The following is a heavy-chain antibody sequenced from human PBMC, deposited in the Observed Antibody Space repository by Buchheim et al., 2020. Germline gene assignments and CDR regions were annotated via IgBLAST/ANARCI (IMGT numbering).Heavy chain of an antibody. CDR1: GFSSSSYA. J-gene: IGHJ4*02. Sequence: EVQLLESGGGSVQPGGSLRLSCAASGFSSSSYAMSWVRQAPGTGLEGVSGISSRGGSTYYADSVKGRFTLPRDNSKNALYQQMNSLRAEDTALYYCAKPSSGWTSFDNWGRGTL. CDR3: AKPSSGWTSFDN. CDR2: ISSRGGST. V-gene: IGHV3-23*01. D-gene: IGHD6-19*01.